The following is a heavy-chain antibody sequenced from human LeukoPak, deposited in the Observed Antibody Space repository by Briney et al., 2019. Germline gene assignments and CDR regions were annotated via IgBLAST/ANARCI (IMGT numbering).Heavy chain of an antibody. CDR3: ARDRGYSYGYWYFDL. J-gene: IGHJ2*01. CDR1: GASISIYY. CDR2: IYTSGSG. D-gene: IGHD5-18*01. V-gene: IGHV4-4*07. Sequence: SETLSLTCTVSGASISIYYWSWIRQPAGKGLERIGRIYTSGSGNYSPSLKSRVTMSVDTSKNQFSLKLSSVTAADTAVYYCARDRGYSYGYWYFDLWGRGTLVTVSS.